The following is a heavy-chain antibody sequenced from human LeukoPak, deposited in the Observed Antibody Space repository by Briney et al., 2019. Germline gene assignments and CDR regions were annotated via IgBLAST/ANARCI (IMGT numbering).Heavy chain of an antibody. D-gene: IGHD3-22*01. CDR3: AKAVGGYYDSSGYYYYYGMDV. V-gene: IGHV3-23*01. CDR2: ISGSGGST. Sequence: QAGGSLRLSCAASGFTFSSYAMSWVRQAPGKGLEWVSAISGSGGSTYYADSVKGRFTTSRDNSKNTLYLQMNSLRAEDTAVYYCAKAVGGYYDSSGYYYYYGMDVWGQGTTVTVSS. J-gene: IGHJ6*02. CDR1: GFTFSSYA.